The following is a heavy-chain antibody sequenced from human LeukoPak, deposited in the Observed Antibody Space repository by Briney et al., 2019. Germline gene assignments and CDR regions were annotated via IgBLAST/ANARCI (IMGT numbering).Heavy chain of an antibody. CDR3: AKTPWDVAAAGFYCEY. CDR1: GFTFSSYG. J-gene: IGHJ4*02. Sequence: GGSLRLSCAASGFTFSSYGMHWVRQAPGKGLEWVAVISYDGSNKYYADSVKGRFTISRDNSKNTLYLQMNSLRAEDTAVYFCAKTPWDVAAAGFYCEYRGQGTLVTVSS. D-gene: IGHD6-13*01. V-gene: IGHV3-30*18. CDR2: ISYDGSNK.